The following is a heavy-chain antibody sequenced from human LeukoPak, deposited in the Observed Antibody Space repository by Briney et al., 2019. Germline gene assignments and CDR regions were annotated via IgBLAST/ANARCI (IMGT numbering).Heavy chain of an antibody. CDR3: ARGTPAVYYFDY. CDR1: GFTVSSNY. CDR2: IYSGGST. Sequence: GGSLRLSCAASGFTVSSNYMSWVRQAPGKGLEWVSVIYSGGSTYYADSVKGRFTISRDNAKNSLYLQMNSLRAEDTAVYYCARGTPAVYYFDYWGQGTLVTVSS. J-gene: IGHJ4*02. D-gene: IGHD2-2*01. V-gene: IGHV3-53*01.